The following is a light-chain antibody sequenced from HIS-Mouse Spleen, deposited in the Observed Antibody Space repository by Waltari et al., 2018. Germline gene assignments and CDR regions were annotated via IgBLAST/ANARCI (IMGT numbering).Light chain of an antibody. CDR1: NIGSKS. CDR3: QVWDSSSDHPV. Sequence: SYVLTQPPSVSVAPGQTARITCGGNNIGSKSVHWYQQKPGQAPVLVVYDDSDRPPGIPERFSGSNSGNTATLTISRVEAGDEPDYYCQVWDSSSDHPVFGGGTKLTVL. CDR2: DDS. J-gene: IGLJ3*02. V-gene: IGLV3-21*02.